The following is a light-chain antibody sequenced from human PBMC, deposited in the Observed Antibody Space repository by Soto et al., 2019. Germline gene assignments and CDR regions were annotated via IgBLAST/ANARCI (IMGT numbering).Light chain of an antibody. Sequence: EIVMTQSPATLSVSPGERATLSCRASQSVSSNLAWYQQTPGQAPRLLIYAASTRATGVSARFSGSGSVTECTLTIGSRQSEDFAVYYCQQYEDWPPITFGPGTKVDIK. CDR2: AAS. CDR1: QSVSSN. CDR3: QQYEDWPPIT. V-gene: IGKV3-15*01. J-gene: IGKJ3*01.